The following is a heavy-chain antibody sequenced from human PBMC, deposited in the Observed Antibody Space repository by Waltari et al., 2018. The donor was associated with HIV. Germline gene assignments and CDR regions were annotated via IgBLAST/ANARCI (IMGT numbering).Heavy chain of an antibody. CDR3: ARDGYYYDSSGYYPSGY. CDR1: GYTFTSYY. J-gene: IGHJ4*02. Sequence: QVQLEQSGAEVKKPGASVKVSCKASGYTFTSYYMHWVRQAPGHGLEWMGIINPNGSRTSYEQKFQGRGTMTRDTSTSTVYMELSSLRSEDTAVYYCARDGYYYDSSGYYPSGYWGQGTLGTVSS. V-gene: IGHV1-46*01. D-gene: IGHD3-22*01. CDR2: INPNGSRT.